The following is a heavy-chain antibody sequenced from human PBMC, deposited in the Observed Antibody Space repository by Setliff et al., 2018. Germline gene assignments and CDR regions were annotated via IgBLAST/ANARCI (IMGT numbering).Heavy chain of an antibody. V-gene: IGHV4-61*02. CDR1: GASLRSGSNY. CDR2: IYTDGTT. CDR3: AASRAYTGAVEEWFLPKTFDF. J-gene: IGHJ4*02. D-gene: IGHD3-10*01. Sequence: SETLSLTCTVSGASLRSGSNYWGWFRQPAGKGLEWIGRIYTDGTTNYNPSLKSRVTLSIDTSKNQFSLKLSSVTAADAALYYCAASRAYTGAVEEWFLPKTFDFWGQGSPVTVSS.